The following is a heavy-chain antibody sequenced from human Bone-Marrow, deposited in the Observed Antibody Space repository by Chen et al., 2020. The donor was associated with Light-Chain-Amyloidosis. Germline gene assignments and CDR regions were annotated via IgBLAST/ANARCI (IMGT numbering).Heavy chain of an antibody. Sequence: EVQLVQSRAEMKKPGESLKIACKGSGYSFTNFWIGWVRQMPGKGLEWMGIIYPGDSDTRYIPSFQGQVTISVDKSISTAYLQWSSLKASDTAVYFCARQNKFSSGWYAYWGQGTLVTASS. CDR3: ARQNKFSSGWYAY. V-gene: IGHV5-51*01. CDR1: GYSFTNFW. J-gene: IGHJ4*02. CDR2: IYPGDSDT. D-gene: IGHD6-19*01.